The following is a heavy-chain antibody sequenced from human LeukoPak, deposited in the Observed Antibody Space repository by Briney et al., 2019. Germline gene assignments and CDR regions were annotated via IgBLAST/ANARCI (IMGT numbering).Heavy chain of an antibody. CDR3: AREDTMVRGVTFDY. CDR2: IYTSGST. V-gene: IGHV4-4*07. CDR1: GGSTSSYY. Sequence: PSETLSLTCTVSGGSTSSYYWSWIRQPAGKGLEWIGRIYTSGSTNYNPSLKSRVTMSVDTSKNQFSLKLSSVTAADTAVYYCAREDTMVRGVTFDYWGQGTLVTVSS. J-gene: IGHJ4*02. D-gene: IGHD3-10*01.